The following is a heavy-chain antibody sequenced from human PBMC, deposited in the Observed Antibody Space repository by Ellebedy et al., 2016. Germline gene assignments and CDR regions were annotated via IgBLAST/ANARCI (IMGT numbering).Heavy chain of an antibody. CDR1: GGSVVNYGAY. V-gene: IGHV4-61*08. CDR3: ARGLYFDSSGYHYWFDP. CDR2: IYYSGST. J-gene: IGHJ5*02. D-gene: IGHD3-22*01. Sequence: SETLSLTXIVSGGSVVNYGAYWSWIRQSPGRGLEWIGYIYYSGSTKFSPSLKSRVTMLVDTSKNQFSLNLNSVTAADTAVYYCARGLYFDSSGYHYWFDPWGQGTLVTVSA.